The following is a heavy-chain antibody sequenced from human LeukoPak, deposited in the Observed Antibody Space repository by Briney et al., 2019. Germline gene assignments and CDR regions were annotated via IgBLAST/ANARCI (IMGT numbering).Heavy chain of an antibody. CDR2: IIPIFGTA. J-gene: IGHJ4*02. V-gene: IGHV1-69*05. CDR1: GGTFISYA. Sequence: SVKVSCKASGGTFISYAISWVRQAPGQGLEWMGRIIPIFGTANYAQKFQGRVTITTDESTSTAYMELSSLRSEDTAVYYCASSSGYYFADHFDYWGQGTLGTVSS. D-gene: IGHD3-22*01. CDR3: ASSSGYYFADHFDY.